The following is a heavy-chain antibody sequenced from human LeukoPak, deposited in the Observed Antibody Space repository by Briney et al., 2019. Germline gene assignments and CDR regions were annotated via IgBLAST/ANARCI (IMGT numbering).Heavy chain of an antibody. D-gene: IGHD2-2*01. CDR3: ARGTVVEPAAMSWFDS. Sequence: SVKVSCKASGGTFSSYAISWVRQAPGQGLEWMGGIIPIFGTANYAQKFQGRVTITADESTSTAYMEPSSLRSEDTAVYYCARGTVVEPAAMSWFDSWGQGTLVTVSS. J-gene: IGHJ5*01. V-gene: IGHV1-69*13. CDR2: IIPIFGTA. CDR1: GGTFSSYA.